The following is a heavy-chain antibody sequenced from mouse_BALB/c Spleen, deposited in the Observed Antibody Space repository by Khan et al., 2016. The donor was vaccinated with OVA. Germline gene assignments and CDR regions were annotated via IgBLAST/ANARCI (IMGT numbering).Heavy chain of an antibody. V-gene: IGHV5-6*01. D-gene: IGHD1-1*01. CDR2: ISSGGSYT. CDR1: GFTFSTYG. CDR3: ARLAYYYNSGGFAY. J-gene: IGHJ3*01. Sequence: EVQLQESGGDLVKPGGSLKLSCAASGFTFSTYGMSWVRQTPDKRLEWVATISSGGSYTYYIDSVKGRFTISRDNAKNTLYLQMSSLKSEDTAMYYCARLAYYYNSGGFAYWGQGTLVTVSA.